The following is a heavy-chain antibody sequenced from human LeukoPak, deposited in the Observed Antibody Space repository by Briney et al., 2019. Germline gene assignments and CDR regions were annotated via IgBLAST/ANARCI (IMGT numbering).Heavy chain of an antibody. CDR2: ISSTNGHT. J-gene: IGHJ3*02. CDR1: GFSFSFSN. V-gene: IGHV3-21*06. CDR3: ARDSSGWYETDAFDI. Sequence: GGSLRLSCAASGFSFSFSNMNWVRQAPGNGLEWVSYISSTNGHTYYADSVNGRFTISRDTAKNSLYLQMNNLRVEDTAVYYCARDSSGWYETDAFDIWGQGTMVTVSS. D-gene: IGHD6-19*01.